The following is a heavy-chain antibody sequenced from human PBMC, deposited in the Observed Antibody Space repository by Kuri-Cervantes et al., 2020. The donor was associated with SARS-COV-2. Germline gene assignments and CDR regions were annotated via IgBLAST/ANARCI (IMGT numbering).Heavy chain of an antibody. CDR2: IIPILGIA. D-gene: IGHD5-24*01. CDR3: AREMATITAQGYFDY. V-gene: IGHV1-69*04. CDR1: GGTFSSYA. Sequence: SVKVSCKASGGTFSSYAISWVRQAPGQGLEWMGRIIPILGIANYAQKFQGRVTITADKFTSTAYTELSSLRSEDTAVYYCAREMATITAQGYFDYWGQGTLVTVSS. J-gene: IGHJ4*02.